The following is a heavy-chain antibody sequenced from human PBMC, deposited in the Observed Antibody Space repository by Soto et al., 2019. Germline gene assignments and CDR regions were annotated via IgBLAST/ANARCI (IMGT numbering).Heavy chain of an antibody. CDR3: AKEREMATITVDD. CDR1: GFTFSSYS. J-gene: IGHJ4*02. D-gene: IGHD5-12*01. Sequence: PXGSLRLTCAASGFTFSSYSMSWVRQAPGKGLEWVSAISGSGGSTYYADSVKGRFTISRDNSKNTLYLQMNSLRAEDTAVYYCAKEREMATITVDDWGQGTLVTVSS. V-gene: IGHV3-23*01. CDR2: ISGSGGST.